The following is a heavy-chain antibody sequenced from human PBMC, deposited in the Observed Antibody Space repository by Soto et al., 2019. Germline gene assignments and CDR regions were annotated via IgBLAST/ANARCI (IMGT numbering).Heavy chain of an antibody. D-gene: IGHD3-3*01. CDR2: ISSSSSYI. CDR3: ARVEVVLRFLEWSTLYGVDV. Sequence: GGSLRLSCAASGFTFSSYSMNWVRQAPGKGLEWVSSISSSSSYIYYADSVKGRFTISRDNAKNSLYLQMSSLRAEDTAVYYCARVEVVLRFLEWSTLYGVDVWGQGTTVTVSS. V-gene: IGHV3-21*01. CDR1: GFTFSSYS. J-gene: IGHJ6*02.